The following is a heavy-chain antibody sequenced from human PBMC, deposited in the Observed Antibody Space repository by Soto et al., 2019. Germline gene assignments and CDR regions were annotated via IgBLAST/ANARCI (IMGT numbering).Heavy chain of an antibody. CDR2: IWYDGSNK. CDR3: ARDYDEGYFDY. D-gene: IGHD3-16*01. CDR1: GFTFSSYG. J-gene: IGHJ4*02. Sequence: GGSLRLSCAASGFTFSSYGMHWVRQAPGKGLEWVAVIWYDGSNKYYADSVKGRFTISRDNSKKTLYLQMNSLRAEDTAVYYCARDYDEGYFDYWGQGTLVTVSS. V-gene: IGHV3-33*01.